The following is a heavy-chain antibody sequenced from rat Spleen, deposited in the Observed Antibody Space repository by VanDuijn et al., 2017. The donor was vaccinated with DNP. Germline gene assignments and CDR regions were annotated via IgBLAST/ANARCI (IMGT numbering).Heavy chain of an antibody. CDR1: LSPFRNYY. CDR2: IAYDGGIT. V-gene: IGHV5-22*01. D-gene: IGHD4-3*01. Sequence: EVQLVESGGGLVQPGRSMKVSCAVSLSPFRNYYMAWVRQAPTKGLEWVAYIAYDGGITYYGDSVKGRFTISRDNAKNTLYLQMNSLRSEDMATYYCARWYSSGFCFDYWGQGVMVTVSS. CDR3: ARWYSSGFCFDY. J-gene: IGHJ2*01.